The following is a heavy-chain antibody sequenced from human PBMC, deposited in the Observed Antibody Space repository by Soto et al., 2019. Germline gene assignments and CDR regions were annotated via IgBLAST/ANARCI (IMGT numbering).Heavy chain of an antibody. Sequence: EVQLVETGGGLIQPGGSLILSCAASGFTVSSKYMSWLRQAPGKGLEWVSIIYSDGNTYYADSLKGRFTISRDNSKNTLNLQMNSLRAEDTAVYFCARGRGNCVVTTCYLPFDSWGQGTLVTVSS. V-gene: IGHV3-53*02. CDR1: GFTVSSKY. CDR2: IYSDGNT. J-gene: IGHJ4*02. D-gene: IGHD2-2*01. CDR3: ARGRGNCVVTTCYLPFDS.